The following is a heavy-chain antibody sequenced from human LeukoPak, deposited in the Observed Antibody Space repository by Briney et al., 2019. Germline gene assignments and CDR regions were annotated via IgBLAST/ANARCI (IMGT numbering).Heavy chain of an antibody. V-gene: IGHV4-61*01. D-gene: IGHD2-8*01. CDR1: GGSVSSGSYY. Sequence: SETLSLTCTVSGGSVSSGSYYWSWIRQPPGKGLEWIGYIYYRGSTNYNPSLKSRVTISVDTSKNQFSLKLSSVTAADTAVYYCARDPVYDAFDIWGQGTMVTVSS. CDR2: IYYRGST. CDR3: ARDPVYDAFDI. J-gene: IGHJ3*02.